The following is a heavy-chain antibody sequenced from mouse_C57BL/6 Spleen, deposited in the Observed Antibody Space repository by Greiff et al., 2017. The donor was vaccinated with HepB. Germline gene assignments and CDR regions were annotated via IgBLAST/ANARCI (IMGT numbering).Heavy chain of an antibody. V-gene: IGHV5-17*01. CDR3: ARKTPTGAMDY. Sequence: EVQLVESGGGLVKPGGSLKLSCAASGFTFSDYGMHWVRQAPEKGLEWVAYISSGSSTIYYADTVKGRFTISRDNAKNTLFLQMTSLRSEDTAMYYCARKTPTGAMDYWGQGTSVTVSS. CDR1: GFTFSDYG. J-gene: IGHJ4*01. CDR2: ISSGSSTI.